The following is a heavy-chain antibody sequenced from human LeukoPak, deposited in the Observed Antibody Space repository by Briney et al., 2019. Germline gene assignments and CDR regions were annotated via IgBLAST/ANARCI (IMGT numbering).Heavy chain of an antibody. CDR1: GFTFSSYG. D-gene: IGHD6-19*01. J-gene: IGHJ4*02. CDR2: IRYDGSNK. CDR3: AKVGDSSGWYGEMAVDY. Sequence: GGSLRLSCAASGFTFSSYGMHWVRQAPGKGLEWVAFIRYDGSNKYYADSVKGRFTISRDNSKNTLYLQMNSLRAEDTAVYYCAKVGDSSGWYGEMAVDYWGQGTLVTVSS. V-gene: IGHV3-30*02.